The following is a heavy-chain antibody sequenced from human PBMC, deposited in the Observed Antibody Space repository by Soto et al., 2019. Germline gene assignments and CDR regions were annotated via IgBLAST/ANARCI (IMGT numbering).Heavy chain of an antibody. J-gene: IGHJ6*02. CDR3: ARDYYRFNSGYGFSMDV. CDR2: ISYDGSNK. D-gene: IGHD5-12*01. CDR1: GFTFGSYA. V-gene: IGHV3-30-3*01. Sequence: GGSLRLSCAASGFTFGSYAVHWVRQAPGKGLEWVAVISYDGSNKYYADSVKGRFTISRDNSKNTLYLQMNSLRAEDTAVYYCARDYYRFNSGYGFSMDVWGQRTTVTVSS.